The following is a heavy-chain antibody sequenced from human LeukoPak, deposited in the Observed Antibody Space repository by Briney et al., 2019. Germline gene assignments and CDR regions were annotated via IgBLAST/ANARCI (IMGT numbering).Heavy chain of an antibody. CDR2: INPSGGST. CDR1: GYTFTSYY. V-gene: IGHV1-46*01. D-gene: IGHD3-3*01. J-gene: IGHJ4*02. CDR3: ARGGRITIFGVVTRGCFDY. Sequence: ASVKVSCKASGYTFTSYYMHWVRQAPGQGLEWVGIINPSGGSTSYPQKFQGRVTMTRDMSTSTVYMELSSLRSEDTAVYYCARGGRITIFGVVTRGCFDYWGQGTLVTVSS.